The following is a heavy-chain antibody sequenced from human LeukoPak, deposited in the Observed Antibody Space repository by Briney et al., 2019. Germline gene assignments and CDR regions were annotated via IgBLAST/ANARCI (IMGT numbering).Heavy chain of an antibody. Sequence: SETLSLTCTVSGGSISSSSYYWGWIRQPPGKGLEWIGSIYYSGSTYYNPSLKSRVTISVDTSKNQFSLKLSSVTAADTALYYCARHLPTTPRSFDSWGQGTLVTVSS. CDR2: IYYSGST. CDR3: ARHLPTTPRSFDS. D-gene: IGHD1-26*01. CDR1: GGSISSSSYY. V-gene: IGHV4-39*01. J-gene: IGHJ4*02.